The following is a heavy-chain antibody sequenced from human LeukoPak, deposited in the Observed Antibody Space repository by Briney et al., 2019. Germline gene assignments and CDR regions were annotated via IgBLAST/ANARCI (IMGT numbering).Heavy chain of an antibody. CDR3: ARDSLPNSKWELLRLYGFDI. V-gene: IGHV3-21*01. J-gene: IGHJ3*02. CDR2: ISSGSSYI. CDR1: GFTFSTYT. D-gene: IGHD1-26*01. Sequence: KTGGSLRLSCAASGFTFSTYTMNWVRQAPGKGLEWVSSISSGSSYIYYADSVRGRFTISRDNAKNSLHLQMNSLRAEDTAVYYCARDSLPNSKWELLRLYGFDIWGQGTMVTVSS.